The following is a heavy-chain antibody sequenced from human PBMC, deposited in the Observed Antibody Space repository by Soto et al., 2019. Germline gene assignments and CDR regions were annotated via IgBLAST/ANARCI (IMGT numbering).Heavy chain of an antibody. CDR3: ARPTSYYYGSGSYLSY. CDR1: GFTFSSYW. Sequence: ESGGGLVQPGGSLRLSCAASGFTFSSYWMSWVRQAPGKRLEWVANIKQDGSEKYYVDSVKGRFTISRDNAKNSLYLQMNSLRAEDTAVYYCARPTSYYYGSGSYLSYWGQGTLVIVSS. CDR2: IKQDGSEK. V-gene: IGHV3-7*03. J-gene: IGHJ4*02. D-gene: IGHD3-10*01.